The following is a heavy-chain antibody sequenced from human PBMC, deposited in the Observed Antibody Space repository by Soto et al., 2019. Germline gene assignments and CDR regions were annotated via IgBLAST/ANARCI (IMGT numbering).Heavy chain of an antibody. V-gene: IGHV4-59*01. D-gene: IGHD1-1*01. CDR1: GGSISSNY. CDR3: ARMTTSCMDV. Sequence: PSGTLSLTCTVSGGSISSNYWSWIRQPPGKGLEWIGYIYYSGSTNYNPSLKRRLTISVDTSKSQFSLKLSSVTAADTAVYYCARMTTSCMDVWGNGTAVTVSS. CDR2: IYYSGST. J-gene: IGHJ6*03.